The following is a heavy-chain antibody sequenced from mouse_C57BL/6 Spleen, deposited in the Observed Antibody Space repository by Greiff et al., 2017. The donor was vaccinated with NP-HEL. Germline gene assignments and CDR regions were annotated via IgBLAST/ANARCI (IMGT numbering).Heavy chain of an antibody. Sequence: EVHLVESGGGLVQPGGSMKLSCAASGFTFSDAWMDWVRQSPEKGLEWVAEIRNKANNHATYYAESVKGRFTISRDDSKSSVYLQMNSLRAEDTGIYYCTRPSYYSDYYAMDYWGQGTSVTVSS. D-gene: IGHD2-12*01. V-gene: IGHV6-6*01. CDR1: GFTFSDAW. CDR2: IRNKANNHAT. J-gene: IGHJ4*01. CDR3: TRPSYYSDYYAMDY.